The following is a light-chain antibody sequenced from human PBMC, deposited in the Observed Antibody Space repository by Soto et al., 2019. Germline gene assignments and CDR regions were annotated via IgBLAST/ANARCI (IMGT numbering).Light chain of an antibody. CDR2: AAS. V-gene: IGKV3-20*01. CDR3: QQFGSLPRT. CDR1: QSLSSGF. Sequence: EIVLTQSPGTLSLSPGESGTLSCRASQSLSSGFLAWYQQRPGQAPRLLIYAASSSATGIPDRFSGTGSGTDFTLTISRLEPEDFAVYYCQQFGSLPRTFGQGTKVEI. J-gene: IGKJ1*01.